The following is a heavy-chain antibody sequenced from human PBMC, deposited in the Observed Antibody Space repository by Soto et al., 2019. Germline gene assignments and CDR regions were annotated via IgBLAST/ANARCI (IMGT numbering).Heavy chain of an antibody. CDR1: DVSFSSYC. Sequence: SETLSLTCTVSDVSFSSYCWSWIRQPPGKGLEWIGYIHYSGSTSYNPSLKSRVTISVDTSKNQFSLKLTSVTAADTAVYYCARDKITGLFDYWGQGTLVTVSS. J-gene: IGHJ4*02. V-gene: IGHV4-59*12. CDR2: IHYSGST. CDR3: ARDKITGLFDY. D-gene: IGHD2-8*02.